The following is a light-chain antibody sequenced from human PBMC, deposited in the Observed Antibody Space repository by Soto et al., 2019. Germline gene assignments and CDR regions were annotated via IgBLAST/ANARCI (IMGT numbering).Light chain of an antibody. Sequence: QSVLTQPPSVSGAPGQRVTISCTGSSSNIGAGYDVHWYQQLPGTAPKLLIYGNSNRPSGVPDRFSGSKSGTSASLAISGLLSEDEADYYCAAWDDKLNGPVFGGGTKVTVL. J-gene: IGLJ3*02. CDR2: GNS. CDR1: SSNIGAGYD. CDR3: AAWDDKLNGPV. V-gene: IGLV1-40*01.